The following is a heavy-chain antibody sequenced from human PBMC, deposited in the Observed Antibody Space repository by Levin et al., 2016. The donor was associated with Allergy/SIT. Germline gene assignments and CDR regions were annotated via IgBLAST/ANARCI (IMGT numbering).Heavy chain of an antibody. J-gene: IGHJ6*03. D-gene: IGHD3-10*01. CDR2: INPSGGST. Sequence: WVRQAPGQGLEWMGVINPSGGSTNYEQKFQGRVTMARDTSTSTVYMELSSLTYGDTAVYYCARGREGVRGVTPPRYYYYMDVWGKGTTVTVSS. CDR3: ARGREGVRGVTPPRYYYYMDV. V-gene: IGHV1-46*01.